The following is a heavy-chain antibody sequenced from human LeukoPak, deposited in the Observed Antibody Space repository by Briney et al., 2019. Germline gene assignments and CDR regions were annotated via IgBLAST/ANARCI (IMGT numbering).Heavy chain of an antibody. D-gene: IGHD4-11*01. CDR3: ARADHDYILRDY. V-gene: IGHV1-18*04. CDR2: ISAYNGNT. J-gene: IGHJ4*02. Sequence: ASVKVSCKASGYTFTGYYMHWVRQAPGQGLEWMGWISAYNGNTNYAQKLQGRVTMTTDTSTSTAYKELRSLRSDDTAVYYCARADHDYILRDYWGQGTLVTVSS. CDR1: GYTFTGYY.